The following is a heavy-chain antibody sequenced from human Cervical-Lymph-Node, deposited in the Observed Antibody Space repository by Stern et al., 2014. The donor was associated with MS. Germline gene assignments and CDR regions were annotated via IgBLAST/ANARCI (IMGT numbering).Heavy chain of an antibody. CDR1: GYTFTSLG. J-gene: IGHJ5*02. CDR3: ASGSLEGFDP. D-gene: IGHD5-24*01. Sequence: QVQLGQSGAEVKKPGASVKVSCKASGYTFTSLGISWVRQAPGQGLEWMGWISAYNGKTSYAQRLQGRVTLTTETSTSTAYMELRSLTSDDTAVYYCASGSLEGFDPWGQGTLVTVSS. CDR2: ISAYNGKT. V-gene: IGHV1-18*01.